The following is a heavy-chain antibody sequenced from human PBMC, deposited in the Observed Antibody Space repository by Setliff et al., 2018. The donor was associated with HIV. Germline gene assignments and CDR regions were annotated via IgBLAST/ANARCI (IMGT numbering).Heavy chain of an antibody. CDR3: ARARDNGDYYYYYYMDV. V-gene: IGHV1-69*06. D-gene: IGHD2-8*01. J-gene: IGHJ6*03. Sequence: VKVSCKASGGIFRREAISWVRQAPGQGLEWMGGIIPIFGTTNYAQKFQGRVTITADKSTTTSYMELSSLRSEDTAVYYCARARDNGDYYYYYYMDVWGKGTTVTV. CDR1: GGIFRREA. CDR2: IIPIFGTT.